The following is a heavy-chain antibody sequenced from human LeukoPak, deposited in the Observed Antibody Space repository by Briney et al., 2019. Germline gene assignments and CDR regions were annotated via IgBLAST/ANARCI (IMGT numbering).Heavy chain of an antibody. D-gene: IGHD1-26*01. CDR2: ISGSGGST. J-gene: IGHJ5*02. CDR3: AKDRSGSYYWCWFDP. CDR1: GFTFSSYA. V-gene: IGHV3-23*01. Sequence: GGSLRLSCAASGFTFSSYAMSWVRQAPGKGLEWVSAISGSGGSTYYADSVKGRFTISRDNSKNTLYLQMNSLRAEDTAVYYCAKDRSGSYYWCWFDPWGQGTLVTVSS.